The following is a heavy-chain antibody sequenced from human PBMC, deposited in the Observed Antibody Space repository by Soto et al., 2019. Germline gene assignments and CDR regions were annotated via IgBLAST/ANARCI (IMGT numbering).Heavy chain of an antibody. Sequence: SASLSRTYAGSGGSISSFLRSRIPQPAGKGMEWIGRIYTSGSTNYNPSLKSRVTMSVDTSKNPFSLKLSSVTAADTAVYYCARDRLGLGVSSVGDPYYYHRYGLDGWGQGTTDPVSS. CDR3: ARDRLGLGVSSVGDPYYYHRYGLDG. V-gene: IGHV4-4*07. CDR2: IYTSGST. CDR1: GGSISSFL. D-gene: IGHD3-22*01. J-gene: IGHJ6*02.